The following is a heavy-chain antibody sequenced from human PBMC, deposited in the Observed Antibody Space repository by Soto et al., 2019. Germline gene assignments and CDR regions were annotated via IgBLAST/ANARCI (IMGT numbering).Heavy chain of an antibody. CDR2: ISPYNGNT. CDR1: GYTFTNYG. Sequence: GXSVKVSCKASGYTFTNYGINWVRQAPGLGLEWVGWISPYNGNTQNVEKLQGRDTMTTDTSTSTAYMELRSLRSDDTAVYYCARGRDYGDFYFDYWGQGTLVTVSS. V-gene: IGHV1-18*01. J-gene: IGHJ4*02. CDR3: ARGRDYGDFYFDY. D-gene: IGHD4-17*01.